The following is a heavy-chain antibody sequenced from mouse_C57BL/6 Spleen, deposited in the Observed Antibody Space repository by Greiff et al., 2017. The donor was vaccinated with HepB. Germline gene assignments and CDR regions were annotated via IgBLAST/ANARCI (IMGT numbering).Heavy chain of an antibody. J-gene: IGHJ3*01. CDR3: ARHSSGPAWFAY. V-gene: IGHV1-59*01. D-gene: IGHD3-2*02. CDR2: IDPSDSYT. CDR1: GYTFTSYW. Sequence: QVQLQQPGAELVRPGTSVKLSCKASGYTFTSYWMHWVKQRPGQGLEWIGVIDPSDSYTNYNQKFKGKATLTVDTSSSTAYMQLSSLTSEDSAVYYCARHSSGPAWFAYWGQGTLVTVSA.